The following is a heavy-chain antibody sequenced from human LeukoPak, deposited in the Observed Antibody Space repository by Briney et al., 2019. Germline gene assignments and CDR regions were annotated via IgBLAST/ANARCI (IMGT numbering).Heavy chain of an antibody. CDR1: GFTFSSYA. Sequence: GGSLRRSCSASGFTFSSYAMHWVRQAPGEGLEYVSAISSNGGSTYYADSVKGRFTISRDNSKNTLYLQMSSLRAEDTAVYYCVTPRIAVAGTVTDDYWGQGTLVTVSS. D-gene: IGHD6-19*01. CDR2: ISSNGGST. CDR3: VTPRIAVAGTVTDDY. J-gene: IGHJ4*02. V-gene: IGHV3-64D*09.